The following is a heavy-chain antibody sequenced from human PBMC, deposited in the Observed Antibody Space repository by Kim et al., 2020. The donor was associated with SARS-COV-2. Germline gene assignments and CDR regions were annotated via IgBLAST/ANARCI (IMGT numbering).Heavy chain of an antibody. V-gene: IGHV4-4*07. J-gene: IGHJ4*02. CDR1: GGSISSYY. D-gene: IGHD3-3*01. CDR3: ARGFGGFWSGYYFFDY. CDR2: IYTSGST. Sequence: SETLSLTCTVSGGSISSYYWSWIRQPAGKGLDWIGRIYTSGSTNYNPSLKSRVTMSVDTPKNQFSLKLSSVTAADTAVYYCARGFGGFWSGYYFFDYWGQGTLVTVSS.